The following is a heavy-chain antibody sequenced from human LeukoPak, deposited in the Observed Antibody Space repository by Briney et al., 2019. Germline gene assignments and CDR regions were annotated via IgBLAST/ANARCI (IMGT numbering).Heavy chain of an antibody. J-gene: IGHJ6*03. D-gene: IGHD6-6*01. CDR2: IYYSGST. CDR3: ARDGSSIAARPRYYYMDV. CDR1: GGSISSYY. V-gene: IGHV4-59*01. Sequence: SETLSLTCTVSGGSISSYYWSWLRQPPGKGLEWIGYIYYSGSTNYNPSLKSRVTISVDTSKNQFSLTLSSVTAADTAVYYCARDGSSIAARPRYYYMDVWGKGTTVTVSS.